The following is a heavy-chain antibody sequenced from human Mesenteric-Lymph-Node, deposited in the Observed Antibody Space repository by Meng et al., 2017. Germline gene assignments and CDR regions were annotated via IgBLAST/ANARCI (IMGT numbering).Heavy chain of an antibody. J-gene: IGHJ4*02. CDR3: ARASGSGWYGTGESPFDY. V-gene: IGHV3-20*04. CDR2: INWNGGST. CDR1: GFTFDDYG. Sequence: GESLKISCAASGFTFDDYGMSWVRQAPGKGLEWVSGINWNGGSTGYADSVKGRFTISRDNAKNSLYLQMNSLGAEDTALYYCARASGSGWYGTGESPFDYWGQGTLVTVSS. D-gene: IGHD6-19*01.